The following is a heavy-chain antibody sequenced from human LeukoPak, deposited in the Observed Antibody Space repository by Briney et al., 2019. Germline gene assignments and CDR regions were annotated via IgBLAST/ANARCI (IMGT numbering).Heavy chain of an antibody. Sequence: ASVKVSCKTSGFTFITYGISWVRQAPGQGLEWMGWINPNSGGTNYAQKFQGRVTITRDTSNGTAYMELSRLRSDDTAVYYCAREEIAEDIVVVPVGFDYWGQGTLVTVSS. CDR2: INPNSGGT. J-gene: IGHJ4*02. CDR1: GFTFITYG. D-gene: IGHD2-2*01. V-gene: IGHV1-2*02. CDR3: AREEIAEDIVVVPVGFDY.